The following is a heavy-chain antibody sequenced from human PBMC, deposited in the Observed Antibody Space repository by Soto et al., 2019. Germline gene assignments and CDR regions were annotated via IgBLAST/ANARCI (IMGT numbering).Heavy chain of an antibody. J-gene: IGHJ4*02. CDR1: GYTFTSYA. CDR2: INAGNGNT. CDR3: AREAAVAGTPGY. Sequence: QVSCKASGYTFTSYAMHWVRQAPGQRLEWMGWINAGNGNTKYSQKFQGRVTITRDTSASTAYMELSSLRSEDTAVYYCAREAAVAGTPGYWGQGTLVTVSS. V-gene: IGHV1-3*01. D-gene: IGHD6-19*01.